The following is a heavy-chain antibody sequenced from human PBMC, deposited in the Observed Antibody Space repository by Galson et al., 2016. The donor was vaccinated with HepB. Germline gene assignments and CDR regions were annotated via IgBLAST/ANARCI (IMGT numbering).Heavy chain of an antibody. J-gene: IGHJ4*02. D-gene: IGHD5-24*01. CDR1: GFTFSDYG. CDR3: AKDAYTWRWLLSFFPDY. Sequence: SLRLSCAASGFTFSDYGIHWVRQDPGKGLEWVAVLSFDGINKYYADSVKGRFTISRDNSKNTVYLQMNSLRAEDTAVYYCAKDAYTWRWLLSFFPDYWGQGTLVTVSS. V-gene: IGHV3-30*18. CDR2: LSFDGINK.